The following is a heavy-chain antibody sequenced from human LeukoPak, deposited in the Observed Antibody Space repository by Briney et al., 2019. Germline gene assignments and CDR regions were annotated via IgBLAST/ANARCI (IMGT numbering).Heavy chain of an antibody. V-gene: IGHV3-43*02. CDR1: GFTFDDYA. Sequence: GGSLRLSCAASGFTFDDYAMHWVRQAPGKGLEWVSLISGDGGSTYYADPVKGRFTISRDNSKNSLYLQMNSLRTEDTALYYCAKAEGWAAAGSSLDYWGQGTLVTVSS. CDR2: ISGDGGST. CDR3: AKAEGWAAAGSSLDY. D-gene: IGHD6-13*01. J-gene: IGHJ4*02.